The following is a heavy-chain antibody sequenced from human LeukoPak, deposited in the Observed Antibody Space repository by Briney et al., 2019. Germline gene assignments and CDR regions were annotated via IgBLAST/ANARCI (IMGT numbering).Heavy chain of an antibody. V-gene: IGHV4-4*07. Sequence: ASETLSLTCTVSGGSISSYYWTWIRQPAGKGLEWIGRIYTSGTTNYNPSLKSRVTMSVDTSKNQFSLKLSSVTAADTAVYYCAREREDYVRYYYYYMDVWGKGTTVTISS. CDR3: AREREDYVRYYYYYMDV. J-gene: IGHJ6*03. CDR1: GGSISSYY. D-gene: IGHD4-17*01. CDR2: IYTSGTT.